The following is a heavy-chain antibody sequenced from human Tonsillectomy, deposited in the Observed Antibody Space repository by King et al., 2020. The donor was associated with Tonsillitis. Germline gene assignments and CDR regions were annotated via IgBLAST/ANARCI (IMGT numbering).Heavy chain of an antibody. V-gene: IGHV3-73*02. CDR3: TTQIQPYYYDGMDV. CDR2: IRSKANSYAT. D-gene: IGHD5-18*01. Sequence: VQLVESGGGLVQPGGSLKLSCAASGFTFSGSAMHWVRQASGKGLEWVGRIRSKANSYATAYAASVKGRFTISRDDSKNTAYLQMNSLKTEDTAEYYCTTQIQPYYYDGMDVWGQGTTVTVSS. J-gene: IGHJ6*02. CDR1: GFTFSGSA.